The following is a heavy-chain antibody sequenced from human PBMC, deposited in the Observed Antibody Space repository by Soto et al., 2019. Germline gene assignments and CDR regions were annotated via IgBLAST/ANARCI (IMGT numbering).Heavy chain of an antibody. V-gene: IGHV4-59*01. J-gene: IGHJ4*02. CDR3: ARGYYDSSGYYSDY. D-gene: IGHD3-22*01. CDR2: MYYSGSS. CDR1: GGSMSAYY. Sequence: SETLSLTCTVSGGSMSAYYWSWIRQPPGKGLEWIGYMYYSGSSNYSPSLKSRVTMSVDTSKNQLSLRLTSVTAADTAVYYCARGYYDSSGYYSDYWGQGTLVTVSS.